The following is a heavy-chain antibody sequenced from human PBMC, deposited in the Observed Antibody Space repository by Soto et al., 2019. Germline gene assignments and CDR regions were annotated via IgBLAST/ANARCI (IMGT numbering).Heavy chain of an antibody. Sequence: QVQLVESGGGVVQPGRSLRLSCAASGFTFRSFGMHWVRQAPGKGLEWVASISYDGVNIYYADSVKGRFTISRDNSKDTRHLQMNSLLSENTAVYFCTKARLFGSAWYVEDFDSWGLGTLVTVSS. V-gene: IGHV3-30*18. CDR2: ISYDGVNI. J-gene: IGHJ4*02. CDR3: TKARLFGSAWYVEDFDS. D-gene: IGHD6-19*01. CDR1: GFTFRSFG.